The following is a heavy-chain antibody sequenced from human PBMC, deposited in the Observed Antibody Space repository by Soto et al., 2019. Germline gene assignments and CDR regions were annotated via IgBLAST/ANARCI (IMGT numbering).Heavy chain of an antibody. CDR3: AHRQSGWHYCDFGDWFAP. CDR2: IYWDDDK. D-gene: IGHD3-22*01. J-gene: IGHJ5*02. Sequence: QITLKESGPMLVKPTETLTLTCTFSGFSLSSSGVGVGWIRQPPGKALEWLALIYWDDDKRYSPSLKSRLTTTKDTSKNQVVLTMTNLDPVDTATYFCAHRQSGWHYCDFGDWFAPWGQGTLVTVSS. V-gene: IGHV2-5*02. CDR1: GFSLSSSGVG.